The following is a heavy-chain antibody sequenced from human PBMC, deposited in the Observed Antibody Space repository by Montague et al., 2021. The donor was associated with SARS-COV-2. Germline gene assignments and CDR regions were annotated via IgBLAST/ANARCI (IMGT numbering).Heavy chain of an antibody. Sequence: SETLSLTCSVSGGSISSSNYYWGWIRQPPGKGLEWIGSIYYSGSTYYNPSLKSRVAISVDTSKNQFSLILRSMTAADAAVFYCAREGFSSGYYETWGQGTLVTVP. CDR2: IYYSGST. CDR3: AREGFSSGYYET. J-gene: IGHJ5*02. CDR1: GGSISSSNYY. V-gene: IGHV4-39*02. D-gene: IGHD3-22*01.